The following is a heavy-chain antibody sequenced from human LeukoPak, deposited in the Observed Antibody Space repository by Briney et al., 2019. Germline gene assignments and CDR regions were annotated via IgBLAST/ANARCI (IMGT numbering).Heavy chain of an antibody. CDR1: GGTFSSYA. CDR3: AREEISQIQLEGGGTLYNYYYYGMDV. V-gene: IGHV1-69*01. D-gene: IGHD5-18*01. CDR2: IIPIFGTA. J-gene: IGHJ6*02. Sequence: SVKVSCKASGGTFSSYAISWVRQAPGQGLEWMGGIIPIFGTANYAQKFQGRVTITADESTSTAYMELSSLRSEDTAVYYCAREEISQIQLEGGGTLYNYYYYGMDVWGQGTTVTVSS.